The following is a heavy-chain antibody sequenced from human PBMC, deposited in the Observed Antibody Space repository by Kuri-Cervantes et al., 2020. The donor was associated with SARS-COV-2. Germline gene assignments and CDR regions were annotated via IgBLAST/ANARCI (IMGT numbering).Heavy chain of an antibody. Sequence: GESLKISCAASGFTVSSNYMSWVRQAPGKGLEWVSVIYSGGSTYYADSVKGRFTISRHNSKNTLYLQMNSLRAVDTAVYYCARAGYYGSGPFSAARDVWGQGTTVTVSS. V-gene: IGHV3-53*04. D-gene: IGHD3-10*01. CDR1: GFTVSSNY. CDR3: ARAGYYGSGPFSAARDV. J-gene: IGHJ6*02. CDR2: IYSGGST.